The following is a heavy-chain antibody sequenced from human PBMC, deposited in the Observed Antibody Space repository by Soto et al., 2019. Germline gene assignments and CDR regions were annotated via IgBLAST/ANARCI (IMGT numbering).Heavy chain of an antibody. J-gene: IGHJ4*02. CDR1: GFTFSSYA. CDR2: ISYDGSNK. V-gene: IGHV3-30-3*01. CDR3: ARECYRYSSSSPFDY. D-gene: IGHD6-6*01. Sequence: QVQLVESGGGVVQPGRSLRLSCAASGFTFSSYAMHWVRQAPGKGLEWVAVISYDGSNKYYADSVKGRFTISRDNSKNTLYLQMNSLRAEDTAVYYCARECYRYSSSSPFDYWGQGTLVTVSS.